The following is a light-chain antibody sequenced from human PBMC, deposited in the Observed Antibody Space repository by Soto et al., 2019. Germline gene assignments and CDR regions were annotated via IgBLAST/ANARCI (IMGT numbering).Light chain of an antibody. CDR2: SNN. CDR1: SSNIGTNY. CDR3: ATWDDILSGQV. V-gene: IGLV1-47*02. Sequence: QPVLTQPPSASGTPGQRVTISCSGSSSNIGTNYVYWYLHLPGAAPKLLIYSNNQRPSGVPDRFSGSKSGTSASLAISGLRSDDEADYYCATWDDILSGQVFGGGTKLTVL. J-gene: IGLJ3*02.